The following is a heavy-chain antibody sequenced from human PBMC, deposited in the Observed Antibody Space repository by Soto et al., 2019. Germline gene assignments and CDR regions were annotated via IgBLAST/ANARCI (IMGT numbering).Heavy chain of an antibody. V-gene: IGHV5-10-1*01. CDR3: ARLKYCSGGSCYGRLPADY. CDR2: IDPSDSNT. Sequence: GESLKISCKASGYSFTSYWISWVRQTPGKGLEWMGRIDPSDSNTRYSPSFQGHVVISTDKSTTTAYVQWSSLRASDTAMYYCARLKYCSGGSCYGRLPADYWGQGTLVTVSS. CDR1: GYSFTSYW. D-gene: IGHD2-15*01. J-gene: IGHJ4*02.